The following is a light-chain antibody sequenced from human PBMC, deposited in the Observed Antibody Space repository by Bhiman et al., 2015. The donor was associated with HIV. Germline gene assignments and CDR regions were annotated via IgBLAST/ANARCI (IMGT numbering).Light chain of an antibody. J-gene: IGLJ3*02. CDR3: VTGDSSLSAVV. Sequence: QSVLTQPPSVSAAPGQTVTISCSGSTSNIGQNFLSWFQHVPGTAPKLLIYENNKRASGIPDRFSGSKSATSATLRISGLQTGDEADYYCVTGDSSLSAVVFGGGTKLTVL. CDR2: ENN. CDR1: TSNIGQNF. V-gene: IGLV1-51*02.